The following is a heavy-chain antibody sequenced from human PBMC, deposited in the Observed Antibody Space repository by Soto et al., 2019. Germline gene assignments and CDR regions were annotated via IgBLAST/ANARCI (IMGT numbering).Heavy chain of an antibody. D-gene: IGHD3-9*01. J-gene: IGHJ4*02. CDR1: GFTFSSYA. CDR2: ISGSGGST. V-gene: IGHV3-23*01. Sequence: GGSLRLSCAASGFTFSSYAMSWVRQAPGKGLEWVSAISGSGGSTYYADSVKGRFTISRDNSKNTLYLQMNSLRAEDTAVYYCAKDSNAYYDILTGLNYFDYWGQGTLVTAPQ. CDR3: AKDSNAYYDILTGLNYFDY.